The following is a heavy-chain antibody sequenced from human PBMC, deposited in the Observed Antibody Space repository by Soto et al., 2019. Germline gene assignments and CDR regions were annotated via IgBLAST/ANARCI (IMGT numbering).Heavy chain of an antibody. D-gene: IGHD3-9*01. CDR3: AKSGEGYYDILTGYYDY. V-gene: IGHV3-23*01. CDR1: GFTFSSYA. CDR2: ISGSGGST. Sequence: GGSLRLSCAASGFTFSSYAMSWVRQAPGKGLEWVSAISGSGGSTYYADSVKGRFTISRDNSKNTLYLQMNSLRAEDTAVYYCAKSGEGYYDILTGYYDYWGQGTLVTVSS. J-gene: IGHJ4*02.